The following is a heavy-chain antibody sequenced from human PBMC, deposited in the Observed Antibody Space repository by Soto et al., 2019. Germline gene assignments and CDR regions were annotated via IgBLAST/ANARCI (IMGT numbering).Heavy chain of an antibody. J-gene: IGHJ4*02. V-gene: IGHV4-59*01. CDR3: ARGLTGAPIPGEF. CDR2: IYSSGST. D-gene: IGHD1-26*01. CDR1: GGSIGSYY. Sequence: QVQLQESGPGLVKPSETLSLTCSVSGGSIGSYYWSWIRQPPGKGLEWIGYIYSSGSTNYNPSLRSRVTISVYTSNNQLSLKLTSVTAADTAVYYCARGLTGAPIPGEFWGQGTLVTVSS.